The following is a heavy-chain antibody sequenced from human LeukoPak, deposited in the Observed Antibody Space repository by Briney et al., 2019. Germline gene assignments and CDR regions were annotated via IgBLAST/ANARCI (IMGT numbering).Heavy chain of an antibody. CDR2: MNPNSGNT. J-gene: IGHJ4*02. CDR3: ARDRTHGSYYDY. Sequence: GASVKVSCKASGYTFTSYDINWVRQATGQGLEWMGWMNPNSGNTGYAQKFQGRVTITRNTSISTAYMELSRLRSDDTAVYYCARDRTHGSYYDYWGQGTLVTVSS. D-gene: IGHD1-26*01. V-gene: IGHV1-8*03. CDR1: GYTFTSYD.